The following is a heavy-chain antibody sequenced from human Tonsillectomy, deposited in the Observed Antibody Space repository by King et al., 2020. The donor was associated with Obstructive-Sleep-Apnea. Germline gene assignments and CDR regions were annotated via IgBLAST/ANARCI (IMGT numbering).Heavy chain of an antibody. D-gene: IGHD2-2*01. V-gene: IGHV4-31*03. J-gene: IGHJ3*02. CDR1: GGSISSGGFY. Sequence: VQLVESGPELVKPSQPLSLTCTVSGGSISSGGFYWTWLRQHPGKGLEWIGYIFYSGTTYYNPSLRGRIAISQDTSKNQFSLKLNSLTAADTAVYYCARSTADLNDAFDIWGHGTLVTVSS. CDR3: ARSTADLNDAFDI. CDR2: IFYSGTT.